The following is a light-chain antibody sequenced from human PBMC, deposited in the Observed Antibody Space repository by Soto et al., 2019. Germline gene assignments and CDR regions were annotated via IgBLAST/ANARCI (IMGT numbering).Light chain of an antibody. V-gene: IGKV4-1*01. CDR3: QQYYTTPVT. CDR1: QSLLH. J-gene: IGKJ1*01. CDR2: WAS. Sequence: IVMTQSPDSLAVSLGERSTINCKSSQSLLHLAWYQQKPGQTPKLLIYWASTRESGVPDRFSGSASGTDFTLSIRSLRAEDEAVYYCQQYYTTPVTFGQGTKVELK.